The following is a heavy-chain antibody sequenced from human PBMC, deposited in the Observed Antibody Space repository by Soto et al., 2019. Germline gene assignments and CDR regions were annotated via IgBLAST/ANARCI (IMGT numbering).Heavy chain of an antibody. V-gene: IGHV5-51*01. Sequence: HGESLPISCKASGYDFARTWIGWVRQLPGKGLDWLGIIYPGDSETRYSPSFRGQVTFSVDMSISTVYLQWSSLKTSDIAIYYCARLVGAYDSYFDHWGQGTRVTVSS. CDR1: GYDFARTW. CDR3: ARLVGAYDSYFDH. D-gene: IGHD5-12*01. CDR2: IYPGDSET. J-gene: IGHJ4*02.